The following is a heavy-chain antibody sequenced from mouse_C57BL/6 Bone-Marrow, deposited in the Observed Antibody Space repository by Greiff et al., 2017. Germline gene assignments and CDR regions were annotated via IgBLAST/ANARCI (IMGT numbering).Heavy chain of an antibody. J-gene: IGHJ1*03. CDR3: ARKAYSNYVWYFDV. V-gene: IGHV3-8*01. CDR2: ISYSGST. D-gene: IGHD2-5*01. Sequence: DVMLVESGPGLAKPSQTLSLTCSVTGYSITSDYWNWIRKFPGNKLEYMGYISYSGSTYYNPSLKSRISITRDTSKNQYYLQLNSVTTEDTATYYCARKAYSNYVWYFDVWGTGTTVTVSS. CDR1: GYSITSDY.